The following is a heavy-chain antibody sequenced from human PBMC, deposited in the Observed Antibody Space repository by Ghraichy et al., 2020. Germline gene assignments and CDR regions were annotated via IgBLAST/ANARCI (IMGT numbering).Heavy chain of an antibody. D-gene: IGHD2-15*01. Sequence: GESLNISCAASGFTLSNYWMHWVRRAPGKGLVWVSRIKSDGSSIIYADSVKGRFTISRDNAKNTLYLQMNSLRAEDTTVYYCAREYCSGGRCFFGTGGSHFDYWGQGTLVTVSS. CDR3: AREYCSGGRCFFGTGGSHFDY. CDR1: GFTLSNYW. J-gene: IGHJ4*02. V-gene: IGHV3-74*01. CDR2: IKSDGSSI.